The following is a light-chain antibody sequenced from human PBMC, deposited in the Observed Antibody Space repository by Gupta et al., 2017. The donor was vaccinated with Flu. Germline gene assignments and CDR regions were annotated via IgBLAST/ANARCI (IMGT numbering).Light chain of an antibody. V-gene: IGLV1-40*01. CDR3: QSYDSSLSGSV. J-gene: IGLJ3*02. CDR2: GNS. Sequence: QSVLTQPPSVSGAPGQRVTISCTGSSSNIGAGYDVQWYQQLPGTAPKLLIYGNSNRPSGVPDLFSGSKSGTSASLAITGLQAEDEADYYCQSYDSSLSGSVFGGGTKLT. CDR1: SSNIGAGYD.